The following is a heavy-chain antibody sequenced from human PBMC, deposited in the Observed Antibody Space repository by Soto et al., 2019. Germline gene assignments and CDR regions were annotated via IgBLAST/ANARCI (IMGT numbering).Heavy chain of an antibody. CDR3: ARDARNDLYYFWFDS. Sequence: GGSLRLSCVGSGFTFSDYSMNWVHQAPGKGLEWISYITGDGSPTVYADSVKGRFTISRDNAKKSVFLQMNSLRDEDTAVYYCARDARNDLYYFWFDSWGQGTPVTVSS. CDR1: GFTFSDYS. V-gene: IGHV3-48*02. J-gene: IGHJ5*01. CDR2: ITGDGSPT. D-gene: IGHD3-3*01.